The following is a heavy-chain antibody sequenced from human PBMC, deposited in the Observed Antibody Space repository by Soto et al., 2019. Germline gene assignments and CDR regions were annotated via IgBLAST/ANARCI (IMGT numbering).Heavy chain of an antibody. D-gene: IGHD3-22*01. CDR1: GFTFSSYS. CDR3: ARVPYDSSAEFDY. Sequence: EVQLVESGGGLVKPGGSLRLSCAASGFTFSSYSMNWVRQAPGKGLEWVSSISSSSSYIYYADSVKGRFTISRDNAKNSLYLQMNSLSAEDTAVYYCARVPYDSSAEFDYWGQGTLVTVSS. V-gene: IGHV3-21*01. CDR2: ISSSSSYI. J-gene: IGHJ4*02.